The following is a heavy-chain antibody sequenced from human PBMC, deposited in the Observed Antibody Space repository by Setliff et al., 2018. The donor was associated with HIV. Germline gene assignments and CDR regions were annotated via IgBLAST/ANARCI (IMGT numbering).Heavy chain of an antibody. J-gene: IGHJ4*02. D-gene: IGHD1-7*01. V-gene: IGHV4-4*09. CDR2: IHTNRGT. CDR1: GSSISGYY. Sequence: SETLSLTCTVSGSSISGYYWSWIRQSPGKGLEWIGYIHTNRGTKTNLSLKTRATVSLDTSKNQFFLRLTSVTATDTAIYYCARHPREEPERNYKLDSWGQGTLVTVSS. CDR3: ARHPREEPERNYKLDS.